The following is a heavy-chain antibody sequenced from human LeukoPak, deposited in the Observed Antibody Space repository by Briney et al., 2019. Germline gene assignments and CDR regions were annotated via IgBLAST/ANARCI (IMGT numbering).Heavy chain of an antibody. CDR3: ARGLGGSSTSCSDY. Sequence: GGSLRLSCAASGFTFSSYSMHWVRQAPGKGLEWVSSISSSSSYIYYADSVKGRFTISRDNAKNSLYLQMNSLRAEDTAVYYCARGLGGSSTSCSDYWGQGTLVTVSS. CDR1: GFTFSSYS. V-gene: IGHV3-21*01. J-gene: IGHJ4*02. CDR2: ISSSSSYI. D-gene: IGHD2-2*01.